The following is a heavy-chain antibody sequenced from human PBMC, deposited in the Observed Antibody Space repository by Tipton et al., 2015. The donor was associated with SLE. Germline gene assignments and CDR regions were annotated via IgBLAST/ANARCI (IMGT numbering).Heavy chain of an antibody. D-gene: IGHD2-15*01. Sequence: TLSLTCTVSGGSINNYYWSWIRQPPGKGLEWIGYIYSSGSTNYKPSLKSRVTISVDTSENQFSLKLSSVSAADTAVYYCARDKYCTGGSCFDWYFDVWGRGTLVTVSS. CDR1: GGSINNYY. J-gene: IGHJ2*01. V-gene: IGHV4-4*08. CDR2: IYSSGST. CDR3: ARDKYCTGGSCFDWYFDV.